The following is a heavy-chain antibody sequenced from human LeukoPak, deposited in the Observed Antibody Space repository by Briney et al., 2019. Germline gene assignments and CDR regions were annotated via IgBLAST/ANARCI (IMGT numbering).Heavy chain of an antibody. CDR3: ARGEESSSWWY. D-gene: IGHD6-13*01. V-gene: IGHV1-46*01. CDR1: AGTFSSYS. J-gene: IGHJ4*02. Sequence: SMKLSCKVYAGTFSSYSFSWVRQPPGQGLEWMGIINPSGGSTSYAQKFQGRVTMTRDTSTSTVYMELSSLRSEDTAVYYCARGEESSSWWYWGQGTLVTVSS. CDR2: INPSGGST.